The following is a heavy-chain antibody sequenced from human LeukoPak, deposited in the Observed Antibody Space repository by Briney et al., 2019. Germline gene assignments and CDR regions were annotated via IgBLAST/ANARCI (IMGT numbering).Heavy chain of an antibody. CDR1: GFTFDDYA. V-gene: IGHV3-9*01. Sequence: PGGSLRLSCAASGFTFDDYAMHWVRQAPGKGLEWVSGISWNSGSIGYADSVKGRFTISRDNAKNSLYLQMNSLRAEDTALYYCAKDHYYDSSGGVDYWGQGTLVTVSP. CDR3: AKDHYYDSSGGVDY. CDR2: ISWNSGSI. D-gene: IGHD3-22*01. J-gene: IGHJ4*02.